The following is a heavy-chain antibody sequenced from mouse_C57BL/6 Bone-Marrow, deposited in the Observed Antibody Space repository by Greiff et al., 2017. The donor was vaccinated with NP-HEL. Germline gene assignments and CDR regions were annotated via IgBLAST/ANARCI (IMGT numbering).Heavy chain of an antibody. Sequence: VQLKQSGPVLVKPGPSVKISCKASGFTFTDYYMHWVKQSHGKSLVWIGLVYPYNVGPSYNQKFKGKATLTVDTSSSTAYMELNSLTSEDSAVYYCATTNGYYAMDYWGQGTSVTVSS. CDR1: GFTFTDYY. CDR2: VYPYNVGP. CDR3: ATTNGYYAMDY. V-gene: IGHV1-36*01. J-gene: IGHJ4*01.